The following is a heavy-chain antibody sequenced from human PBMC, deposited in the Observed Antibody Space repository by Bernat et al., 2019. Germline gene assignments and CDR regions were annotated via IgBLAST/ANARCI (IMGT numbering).Heavy chain of an antibody. CDR1: AFTFSDYA. CDR3: ARDIWGSGRGY. V-gene: IGHV3-23*01. Sequence: EVQLLDSGGGLVQPGGSLRLSCAASAFTFSDYAMSWVRQAPGKGLEWVSVVSGDSSSTTYYADSVKGRFTISRDNGKNSLYLQMNSLRAEDTAVYYCARDIWGSGRGYWGQGTLVTVSS. CDR2: VSGDSSSTT. D-gene: IGHD3-16*01. J-gene: IGHJ4*02.